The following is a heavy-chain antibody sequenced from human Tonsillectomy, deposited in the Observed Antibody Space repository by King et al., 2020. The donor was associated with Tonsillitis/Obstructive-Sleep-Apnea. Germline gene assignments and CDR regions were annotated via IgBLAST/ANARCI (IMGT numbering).Heavy chain of an antibody. J-gene: IGHJ4*02. CDR2: ISSSSTYT. D-gene: IGHD6-6*01. V-gene: IGHV3-11*05. CDR3: ARGLYSSSPHQFDY. Sequence: QLVQSGGGLVKPGGSLRLSCAASGFTVSDYYMSWIRQAPGKGLELVSYISSSSTYTNYADSVKGRFTISRDNAKNSLYLQMNSLRAEDTAVYYCARGLYSSSPHQFDYWGQGTLVTVSS. CDR1: GFTVSDYY.